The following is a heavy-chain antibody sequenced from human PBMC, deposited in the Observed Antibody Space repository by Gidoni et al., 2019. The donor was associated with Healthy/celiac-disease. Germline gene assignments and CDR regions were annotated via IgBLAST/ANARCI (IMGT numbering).Heavy chain of an antibody. V-gene: IGHV1-58*02. J-gene: IGHJ6*02. CDR2: IVVGSGNT. Sequence: QMQLVQPGPEVKTPGTSVKVSCQASGFTFTSSAMQWVRQARGQRLEWIGWIVVGSGNTNYAQKFQERVTITRDRSTSTAYMELGSLRSEDTDVYYCAAAGRQYYYYYGMDVWGQGTTVTVSS. CDR1: GFTFTSSA. CDR3: AAAGRQYYYYYGMDV.